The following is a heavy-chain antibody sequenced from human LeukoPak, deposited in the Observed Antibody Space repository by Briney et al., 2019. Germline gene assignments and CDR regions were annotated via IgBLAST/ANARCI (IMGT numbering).Heavy chain of an antibody. Sequence: SGTSLRPSCAASGFTFSSSGMHWVRRAPGKGLEWVAVIWYDGGKKYYADSVKGRFTISRDNSKNTLYLQMNSVRAEDTAVYYCARDKDYHFDYWGQGTLVTVSS. CDR1: GFTFSSSG. CDR2: IWYDGGKK. D-gene: IGHD4-11*01. J-gene: IGHJ4*02. V-gene: IGHV3-33*01. CDR3: ARDKDYHFDY.